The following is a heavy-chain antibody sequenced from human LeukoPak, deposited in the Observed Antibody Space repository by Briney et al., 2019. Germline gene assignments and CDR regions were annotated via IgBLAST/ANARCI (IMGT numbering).Heavy chain of an antibody. J-gene: IGHJ6*03. D-gene: IGHD2-2*02. V-gene: IGHV4-34*01. CDR3: ARVVEGYCSSTSCYKRCYYYYMDV. CDR1: GGSFSGYY. CDR2: INHSGST. Sequence: SETLSLTCAVYGGSFSGYYWSWIRQPPGKGLEWIGEINHSGSTNYNPSLKSRVTISVDTSKNQFSLKLSSVTAADTAVYYCARVVEGYCSSTSCYKRCYYYYMDVWGKGTTVTVSS.